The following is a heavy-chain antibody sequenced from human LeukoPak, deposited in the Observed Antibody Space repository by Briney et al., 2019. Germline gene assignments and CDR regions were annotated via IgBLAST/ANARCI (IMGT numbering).Heavy chain of an antibody. CDR2: ISSSSSYI. J-gene: IGHJ4*02. CDR1: GFTFSSYS. V-gene: IGHV3-21*01. Sequence: GGSLRLSCAASGFTFSSYSMGWVRQAPGKGLEWVSSISSSSSYIYYADSVKGRFTISRDNAKNSLYLQTNSLRAEDTAVYYCARDRSEFDYWGQGTLVTVSS. CDR3: ARDRSEFDY.